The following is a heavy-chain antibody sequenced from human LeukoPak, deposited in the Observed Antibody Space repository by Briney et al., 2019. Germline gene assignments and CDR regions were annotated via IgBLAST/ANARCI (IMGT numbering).Heavy chain of an antibody. CDR2: FDGNGPNT. CDR1: GFTFSSFA. V-gene: IGHV3-23*01. Sequence: GGSLRLSCAASGFTFSSFAMTWVRQAPGKGLEWVSGFDGNGPNTYFADSVKGRWTIFRDNSRNTLYLEMNSLRPEDTAIYYCAKPRTTGLGWAQFDYWGQGSLVTVSS. J-gene: IGHJ4*02. D-gene: IGHD2-8*02. CDR3: AKPRTTGLGWAQFDY.